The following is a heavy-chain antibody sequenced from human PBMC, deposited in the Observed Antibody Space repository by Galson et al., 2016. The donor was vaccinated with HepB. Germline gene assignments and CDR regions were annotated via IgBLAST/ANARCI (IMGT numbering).Heavy chain of an antibody. V-gene: IGHV4-34*01. CDR3: ARAAGGVITIYYYYVMDV. CDR1: GDSISSYF. D-gene: IGHD2-21*01. Sequence: ETLSLTCTVSGDSISSYFWSWIRQPPRKGLEWIGEVNHSGGTNFNPSLRSRVTISLDTSKNQLSLTLTSVTAADTAVYYCARAAGGVITIYYYYVMDVWGQGTTVTVSS. J-gene: IGHJ6*02. CDR2: VNHSGGT.